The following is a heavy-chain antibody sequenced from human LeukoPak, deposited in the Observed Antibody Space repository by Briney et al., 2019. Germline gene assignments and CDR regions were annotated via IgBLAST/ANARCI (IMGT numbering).Heavy chain of an antibody. Sequence: SETLSLTCAVYGGSFSGYYWSWIRQPPGKGLEWRGEINHSGSTNYNTSLKSRVTISVDTSNNHFSLKLSSVTAADTAVYYCARIAARGYFDYWGQGTLVTVS. V-gene: IGHV4-34*01. CDR3: ARIAARGYFDY. CDR2: INHSGST. J-gene: IGHJ4*01. CDR1: GGSFSGYY. D-gene: IGHD6-6*01.